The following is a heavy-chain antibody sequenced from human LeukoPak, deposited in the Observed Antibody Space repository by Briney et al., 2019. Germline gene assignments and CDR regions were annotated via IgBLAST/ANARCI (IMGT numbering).Heavy chain of an antibody. CDR1: GDSISSTTYW. Sequence: KPLETLSLTCTVSGDSISSTTYWWGWIRQSPGKGLEWIGSMSYVGITSYNPSLKSRATISVDTSKNQFSLMLSSVTAADTAVYYCTRLPLDYSLDHWGQGTPVSVSS. V-gene: IGHV4-39*01. CDR2: MSYVGIT. J-gene: IGHJ4*02. D-gene: IGHD4-11*01. CDR3: TRLPLDYSLDH.